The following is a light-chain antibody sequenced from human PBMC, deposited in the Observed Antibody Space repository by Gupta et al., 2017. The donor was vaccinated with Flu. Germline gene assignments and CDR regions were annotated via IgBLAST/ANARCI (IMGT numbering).Light chain of an antibody. V-gene: IGKV3-20*01. CDR3: QQSGNSLWT. CDR1: QSVGSNF. Sequence: EIVLTQSPGTLSLSPGERATLSCRASQSVGSNFLAWYQQKPGQAPRLLVYGASGRATGIPDRFSGSGSGTDFTLTISRLEPEDFAVYYCQQSGNSLWTFGQGTKVEIK. J-gene: IGKJ1*01. CDR2: GAS.